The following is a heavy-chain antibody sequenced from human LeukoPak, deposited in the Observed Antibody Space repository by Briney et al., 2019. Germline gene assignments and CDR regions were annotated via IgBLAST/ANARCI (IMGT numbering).Heavy chain of an antibody. CDR1: GGSFSDYY. D-gene: IGHD6-6*01. CDR2: INHSGNT. CDR3: ARGLSNYYYYDMDV. Sequence: PSETLSLTCAVYGGSFSDYYWSWIRQPPGKGLEWIGEINHSGNTNYNPSLKSRVTISVDTSKKQFSLKLSSVTAADTAVYYCARGLSNYYYYDMDVWGQGTTVTVSS. J-gene: IGHJ6*02. V-gene: IGHV4-34*01.